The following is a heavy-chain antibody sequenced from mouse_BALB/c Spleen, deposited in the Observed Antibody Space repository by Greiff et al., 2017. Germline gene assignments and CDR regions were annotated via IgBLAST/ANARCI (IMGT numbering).Heavy chain of an antibody. Sequence: EVQLQESGPGLVKPSQSLSLTCSVTGYSITSGYYWNWIRQFPGNKLEWMGYISYDGSNNYNPSLKNRISITRDTSKNQFFLKLNSVTTEDTATYYCARSHYGNHEGAMDYWGQGTSVTVSS. CDR3: ARSHYGNHEGAMDY. J-gene: IGHJ4*01. CDR1: GYSITSGYY. D-gene: IGHD2-1*01. CDR2: ISYDGSN. V-gene: IGHV3-6*02.